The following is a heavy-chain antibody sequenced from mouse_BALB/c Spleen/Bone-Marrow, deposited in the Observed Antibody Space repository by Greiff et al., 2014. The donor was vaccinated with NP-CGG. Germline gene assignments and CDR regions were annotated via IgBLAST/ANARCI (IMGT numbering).Heavy chain of an antibody. CDR1: GYAFSNYL. CDR2: INPGSGDI. V-gene: IGHV1-54*01. J-gene: IGHJ4*01. CDR3: ARFIATAYAMDY. D-gene: IGHD1-1*01. Sequence: QVQLQQSGAELVRPGTSVKVSCKASGYAFSNYLIEWVKQRPGQGLEWIGVINPGSGDINHNEKFKGKAALTADKSSSTAYMQLSSLTSDDSAVYFCARFIATAYAMDYWGQGTSVTVSS.